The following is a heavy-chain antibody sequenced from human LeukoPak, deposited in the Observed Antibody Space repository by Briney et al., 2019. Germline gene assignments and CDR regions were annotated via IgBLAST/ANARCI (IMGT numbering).Heavy chain of an antibody. CDR3: ARHYDYDSSGYNPY. J-gene: IGHJ4*02. D-gene: IGHD3-22*01. Sequence: SGGSLRLSCAASGFAFSSYSMNWVRQAPGKGLEWVSSISSGSSFKYYADSVKGRFTISRDNSKNTLYLQMNSLRAEDTAVYYCARHYDYDSSGYNPYWGQGTLVTVSS. V-gene: IGHV3-21*04. CDR1: GFAFSSYS. CDR2: ISSGSSFK.